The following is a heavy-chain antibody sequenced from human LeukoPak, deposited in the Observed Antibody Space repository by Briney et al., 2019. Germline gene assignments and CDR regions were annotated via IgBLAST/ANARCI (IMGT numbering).Heavy chain of an antibody. V-gene: IGHV1-8*03. J-gene: IGHJ5*02. Sequence: ASVKVSCKASGYTFTSYDINWVQQATGQGLEWMGWMNPNSGNTCYAQKFQGRVTITRNTSISTAYMELSSLRSEDTAVYYCARAPRITMVRGVIYWFDPWGQGTLVTVSS. CDR3: ARAPRITMVRGVIYWFDP. CDR1: GYTFTSYD. CDR2: MNPNSGNT. D-gene: IGHD3-10*01.